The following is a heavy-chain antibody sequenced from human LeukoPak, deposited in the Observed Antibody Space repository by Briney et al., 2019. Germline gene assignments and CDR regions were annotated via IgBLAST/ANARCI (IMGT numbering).Heavy chain of an antibody. J-gene: IGHJ4*02. CDR2: ISSSSSYI. V-gene: IGHV3-21*01. CDR1: GSTFSSYS. Sequence: GGSLRLSCAASGSTFSSYSMNWVRQAPGKGLEWVSSISSSSSYIYYADSVKGRFTISRDNAKNSLYLQMNSLRAEDTAVYYCARIAVADDLDYWGQGTLVTVSS. CDR3: ARIAVADDLDY. D-gene: IGHD6-19*01.